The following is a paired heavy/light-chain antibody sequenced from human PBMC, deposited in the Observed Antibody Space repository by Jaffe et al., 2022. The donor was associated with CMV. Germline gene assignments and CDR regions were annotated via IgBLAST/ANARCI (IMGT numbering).Heavy chain of an antibody. V-gene: IGHV3-74*01. CDR3: ARPLSIAAAGLDY. D-gene: IGHD6-13*01. J-gene: IGHJ4*02. CDR1: GFTFSSYW. CDR2: IDNDGTST. Sequence: EVQLVESGGGLVQPGGSLRLSCAASGFTFSSYWMHWVRQAPGKGLVWVSRIDNDGTSTTYADSVKGRFTISRDNAKNTLYLQMNSLRAEDTAVYYCARPLSIAAAGLDYWGQGTLVTVSS.
Light chain of an antibody. CDR1: QGISNY. CDR2: AAS. CDR3: QRYNSV. V-gene: IGKV1-27*01. Sequence: DIQMTQSPSSLSASVGDRVTITCRASQGISNYLAWYQQKPGKVPKLLIYAASTLQSGVPSRFSGSGSGTDFTLTISSLQPEDVATYYCQRYNSVFGPGTKVDVK. J-gene: IGKJ3*01.